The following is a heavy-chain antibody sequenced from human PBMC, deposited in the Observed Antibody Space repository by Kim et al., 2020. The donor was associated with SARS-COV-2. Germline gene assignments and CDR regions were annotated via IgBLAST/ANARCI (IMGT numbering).Heavy chain of an antibody. Sequence: TYAQKFQGWVTMTRDTSISTLYMELTRLKSDDTAVYYCVREGLVAAADYWGQGTLVTVSS. V-gene: IGHV1-2*04. D-gene: IGHD2-15*01. J-gene: IGHJ4*02. CDR3: VREGLVAAADY.